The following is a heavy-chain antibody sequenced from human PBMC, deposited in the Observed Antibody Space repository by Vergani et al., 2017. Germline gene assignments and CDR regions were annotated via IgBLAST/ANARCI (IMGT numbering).Heavy chain of an antibody. CDR3: AREEMATNYYYYGMDV. CDR2: ISYDGSNK. Sequence: QVQLVESGGGVVQPGRSLRLSCAASGFSFRSYAMHWVRQAPGKGLEWVAVISYDGSNKYYADSVKGRFTISRDNSKNTLYLQMNSLRAEDTAVYYCAREEMATNYYYYGMDVWGQGTTVTVSS. CDR1: GFSFRSYA. V-gene: IGHV3-30-3*01. J-gene: IGHJ6*02. D-gene: IGHD5-24*01.